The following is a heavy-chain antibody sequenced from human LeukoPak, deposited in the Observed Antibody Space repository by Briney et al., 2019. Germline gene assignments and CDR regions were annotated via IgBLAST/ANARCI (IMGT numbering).Heavy chain of an antibody. D-gene: IGHD2-15*01. CDR3: ARSNRVVAATLVYYYYYYGMDV. Sequence: GSSVKVSCKASGGTFSSYAISWVRQAPGQGLEWMGGIIPIFGTANYAQKFQGRVTITADESTSTAYMELSSLRSEGTAVYYCARSNRVVAATLVYYYYYYGMDVWGQGTTVTVSS. V-gene: IGHV1-69*01. CDR2: IIPIFGTA. J-gene: IGHJ6*02. CDR1: GGTFSSYA.